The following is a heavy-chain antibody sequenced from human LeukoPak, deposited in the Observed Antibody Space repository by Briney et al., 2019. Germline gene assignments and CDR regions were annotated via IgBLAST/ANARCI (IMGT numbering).Heavy chain of an antibody. D-gene: IGHD3-10*02. CDR3: ARDMSLDVFDI. CDR2: IFYSGST. Sequence: PSETLSLTCTVSGGSISTSNYYWGWIRQPPGKGLEWIGNIFYSGSTYYNPSLKSRVTISVDTSKNHFSLKLSSVTAADTAVYYCARDMSLDVFDIWGQGTMVTVSS. CDR1: GGSISTSNYY. J-gene: IGHJ3*02. V-gene: IGHV4-39*07.